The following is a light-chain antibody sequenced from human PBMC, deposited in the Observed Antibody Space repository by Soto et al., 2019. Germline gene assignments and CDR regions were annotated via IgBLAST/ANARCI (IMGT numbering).Light chain of an antibody. CDR1: GRDVGGYAY. CDR2: DVS. Sequence: QSALTQPASVSGSPGQSITISCTGTGRDVGGYAYVSWYQQHPGKAPKLMIYDVSNRPSGVSNRFSGSKSGNTASLTISGLQAEDEADYYCSSYTSSSTQVFGTGTKLTVL. J-gene: IGLJ1*01. CDR3: SSYTSSSTQV. V-gene: IGLV2-14*01.